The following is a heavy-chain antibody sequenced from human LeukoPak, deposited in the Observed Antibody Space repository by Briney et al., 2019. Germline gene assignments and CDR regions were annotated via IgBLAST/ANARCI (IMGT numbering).Heavy chain of an antibody. Sequence: ASVNVSCKASGFTFTSYAFSWVRQAPGQGLEWMGWISAYNGNTNYAQKLQGRVSMTTDTSTTTAYMELWSLRSEDTAVYYCARHSSSGWPLDAFDIWGQGTMVTVSS. V-gene: IGHV1-18*01. D-gene: IGHD6-19*01. CDR3: ARHSSSGWPLDAFDI. CDR2: ISAYNGNT. CDR1: GFTFTSYA. J-gene: IGHJ3*02.